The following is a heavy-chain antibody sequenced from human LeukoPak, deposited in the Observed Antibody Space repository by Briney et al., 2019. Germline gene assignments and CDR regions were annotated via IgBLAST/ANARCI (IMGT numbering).Heavy chain of an antibody. CDR1: GFTFSNFA. CDR3: AKDPGYSSGWYRYWFDP. J-gene: IGHJ5*02. D-gene: IGHD6-19*01. CDR2: ISGSGGST. Sequence: GGSLRLSCAASGFTFSNFAMSWVRQAPGKGLEWVSAISGSGGSTYYADSVKGRFTISRDNSKNTLYLQMNSLRAEDTAVYYCAKDPGYSSGWYRYWFDPWGQGTLVTVSS. V-gene: IGHV3-23*01.